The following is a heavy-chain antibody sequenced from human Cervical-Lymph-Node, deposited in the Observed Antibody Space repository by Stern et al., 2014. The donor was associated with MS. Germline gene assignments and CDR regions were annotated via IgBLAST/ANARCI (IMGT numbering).Heavy chain of an antibody. CDR2: IHHSGAT. D-gene: IGHD3-16*01. Sequence: VQLQESGPGLVKPSQTLSLSCTVSGAPVNSGGYYWAWIRQVPGKGLEWIGYIHHSGATFYNPPLKSRVTISVDTSENQVSLMLSSVTAADTAVYYCAAIGPLMEGAAFDIWGQGTLVTVSS. J-gene: IGHJ3*02. CDR1: GAPVNSGGYY. V-gene: IGHV4-31*03. CDR3: AAIGPLMEGAAFDI.